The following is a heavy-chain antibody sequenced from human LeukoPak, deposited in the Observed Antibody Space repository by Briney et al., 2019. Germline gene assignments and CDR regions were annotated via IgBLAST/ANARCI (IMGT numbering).Heavy chain of an antibody. J-gene: IGHJ4*02. D-gene: IGHD3-22*01. CDR1: GGSTSTYY. Sequence: SETLSLTCTVSGGSTSTYYWSWIRQPPGKGLEWIGHIYYSGSTNYNPSLKGRVTTSLDTLKNQFSLKLSSVTAADTAVYYCAREKRGYYDSTGYPFDSGGQGTLVTVSS. CDR3: AREKRGYYDSTGYPFDS. V-gene: IGHV4-59*01. CDR2: IYYSGST.